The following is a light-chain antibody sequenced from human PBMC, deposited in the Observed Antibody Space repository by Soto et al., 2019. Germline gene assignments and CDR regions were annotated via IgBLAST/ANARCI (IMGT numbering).Light chain of an antibody. CDR2: RTN. CDR1: SGSVSTNYY. CDR3: VLYMGSVPV. Sequence: QTVVTQEPSFSVSPGGTVTLTCGLSSGSVSTNYYPSWYQQTPGQAPRTLIYRTNIRSSGVPDRSSGSIVGNKAALTIAGAQADDESDYYCVLYMGSVPVFGGGTKLTVL. V-gene: IGLV8-61*01. J-gene: IGLJ2*01.